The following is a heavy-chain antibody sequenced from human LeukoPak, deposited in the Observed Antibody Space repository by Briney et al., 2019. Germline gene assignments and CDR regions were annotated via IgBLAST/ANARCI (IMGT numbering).Heavy chain of an antibody. CDR2: IIPIFGTA. CDR3: ARNNWFDP. Sequence: ASVKVSCKASGGTFSSYAISWVRQAPGQGLEWVGRIIPIFGTANYAQKFQGRVTITTDESTSTAYMELSSLRSEDTAVYYCARNNWFDPWGQGTLVTVSS. J-gene: IGHJ5*02. CDR1: GGTFSSYA. V-gene: IGHV1-69*05.